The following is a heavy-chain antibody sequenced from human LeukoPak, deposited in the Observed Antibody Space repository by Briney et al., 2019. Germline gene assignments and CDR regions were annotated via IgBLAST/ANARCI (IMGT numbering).Heavy chain of an antibody. D-gene: IGHD3-10*01. V-gene: IGHV1-2*06. Sequence: ASVKVSCKASGYTFTGYYMHWVRQAPGQGLEWMGRINPNSGGTNYAQKFQGRVTMTRDTSISTAYMDLSRLRSDDTAVYYCAREPATMVRGVLLGRFDPWGQGTLVTVSS. CDR2: INPNSGGT. CDR1: GYTFTGYY. CDR3: AREPATMVRGVLLGRFDP. J-gene: IGHJ5*02.